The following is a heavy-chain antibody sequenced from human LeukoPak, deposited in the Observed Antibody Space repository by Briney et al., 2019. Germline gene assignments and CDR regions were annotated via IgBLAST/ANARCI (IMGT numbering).Heavy chain of an antibody. J-gene: IGHJ3*02. Sequence: KSSETLSLTCTVSGGSISSGSYYWSWIRQPPGKGLEWIGSIDHTGSTYYNPSLKSRVIISLDTSKKQFSLKLSSVIAADTAVYFCARGCSYSSCYIRDAFDIWGQGTMVTVSS. V-gene: IGHV4-39*07. D-gene: IGHD2-2*02. CDR1: GGSISSGSYY. CDR3: ARGCSYSSCYIRDAFDI. CDR2: IDHTGST.